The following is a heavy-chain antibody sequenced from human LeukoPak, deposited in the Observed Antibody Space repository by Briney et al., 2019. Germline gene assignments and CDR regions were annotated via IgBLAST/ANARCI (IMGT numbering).Heavy chain of an antibody. V-gene: IGHV3-48*03. CDR1: GLTFSSYD. Sequence: PGGSLRLSCVASGLTFSSYDMNWVRQAPGKGLEWVSYISSSGGTIYYADSVKGRFTISRDNAKNSLYLQMNSLRAEDTAVYYCVRRGSPPVGYYYGLDVWGQGTTVTVSS. J-gene: IGHJ6*02. CDR3: VRRGSPPVGYYYGLDV. D-gene: IGHD1-26*01. CDR2: ISSSGGTI.